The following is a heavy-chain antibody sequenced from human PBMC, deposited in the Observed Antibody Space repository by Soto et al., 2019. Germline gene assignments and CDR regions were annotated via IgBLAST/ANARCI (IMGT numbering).Heavy chain of an antibody. V-gene: IGHV3-23*01. Sequence: EVQLLESGGGLVQPGGSLRLSCAASGFTFSSYAMSWVRQAPGKGLEWVSAISGSGGSTYYADSVKGRFTISRDNSKNTLYLQMNSLRAEDTAVYYCAKDTDYGSGPRKGYYFDYWGQGTLVTVSS. J-gene: IGHJ4*02. CDR3: AKDTDYGSGPRKGYYFDY. CDR1: GFTFSSYA. CDR2: ISGSGGST. D-gene: IGHD3-10*01.